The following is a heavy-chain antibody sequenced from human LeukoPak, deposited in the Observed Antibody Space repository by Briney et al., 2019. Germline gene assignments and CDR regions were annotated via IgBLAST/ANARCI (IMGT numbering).Heavy chain of an antibody. V-gene: IGHV3-48*02. CDR1: GFIFSIFD. Sequence: GGSLRLSCAASGFIFSIFDMNWVRQAPGKGLEWVSFISGGGSTIYYADSVKGRFTISRDNAKNSLYRQMNSLRDDDTAVYYCARKLVGAAGAAFDIWGQGTMVTVSS. CDR3: ARKLVGAAGAAFDI. D-gene: IGHD1-26*01. J-gene: IGHJ3*02. CDR2: ISGGGSTI.